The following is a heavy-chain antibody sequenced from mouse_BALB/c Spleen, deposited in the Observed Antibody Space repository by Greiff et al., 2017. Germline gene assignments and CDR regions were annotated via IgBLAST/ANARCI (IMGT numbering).Heavy chain of an antibody. CDR2: INPSNGRT. CDR1: GYTFTSYW. J-gene: IGHJ2*01. V-gene: IGHV1S81*02. CDR3: ARGENSPFDY. Sequence: QVQLKQPGAELVKPGASVKLSCKASGYTFTSYWMHWVKQRPGQGLEWIGEINPSNGRTNYNEKFKSKATLTVDKSSSTAYMQLSSLTSEDSAVYYCARGENSPFDYWGQGTTLTVSS.